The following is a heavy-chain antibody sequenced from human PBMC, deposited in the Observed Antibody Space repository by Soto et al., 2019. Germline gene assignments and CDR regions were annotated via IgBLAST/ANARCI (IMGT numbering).Heavy chain of an antibody. D-gene: IGHD4-4*01. J-gene: IGHJ6*03. V-gene: IGHV4-59*08. CDR3: ATTYSNYAYYYYYMDV. CDR2: IYYSGGT. CDR1: GGSISDYY. Sequence: PSETLSLTCTVSGGSISDYYWSWIRQPPGKGLEWIGYIYYSGGTNYNPSLKSRVTISVDTSKNQFSLKLSSVTAADTAVYYCATTYSNYAYYYYYMDVWGKGTTVTVS.